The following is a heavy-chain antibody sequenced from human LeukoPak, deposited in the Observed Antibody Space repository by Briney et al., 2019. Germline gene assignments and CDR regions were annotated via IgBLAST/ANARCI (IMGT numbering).Heavy chain of an antibody. J-gene: IGHJ4*02. CDR3: VSFYETY. D-gene: IGHD2-2*01. V-gene: IGHV3-74*01. CDR1: GNYW. Sequence: PGGSLRLSCAASGNYWMRWVSQAPGKGLVWVSHINGDGSWTTYADSVKGRFSISKDNAKNTVYLQMNNLRAEDTAVYYCVSFYETYWGRGTLVTVSS. CDR2: INGDGSWT.